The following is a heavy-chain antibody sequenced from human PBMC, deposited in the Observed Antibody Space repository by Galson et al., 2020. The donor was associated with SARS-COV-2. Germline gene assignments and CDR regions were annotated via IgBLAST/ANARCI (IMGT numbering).Heavy chain of an antibody. CDR1: GFTFSSYA. J-gene: IGHJ4*02. CDR3: ARDRGAIFGVEFDY. V-gene: IGHV3-30*04. CDR2: ISYDGSNK. Sequence: QLGESLKISCAASGFTFSSYAMHWVRQAPGKGLEWVAVISYDGSNKYYADSVKGRFTISRDNSKNTLYLQMNSLRAEDTAVYYCARDRGAIFGVEFDYWCQGTLVTVSS. D-gene: IGHD3-3*01.